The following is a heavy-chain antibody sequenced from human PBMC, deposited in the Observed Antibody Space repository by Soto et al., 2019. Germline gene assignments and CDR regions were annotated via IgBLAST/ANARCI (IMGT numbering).Heavy chain of an antibody. Sequence: SETLSLTCAVYGGSFNDYYSTWIRQSPGKGLEWIGEINHSGSTNYNPSLKSRVTISIDTSRNEFSLNLSSVTAADTAVYYCARRSSYYYYFAMDVWGQGTTVTAP. J-gene: IGHJ6*02. V-gene: IGHV4-34*01. CDR1: GGSFNDYY. CDR2: INHSGST. CDR3: ARRSSYYYYFAMDV. D-gene: IGHD2-2*01.